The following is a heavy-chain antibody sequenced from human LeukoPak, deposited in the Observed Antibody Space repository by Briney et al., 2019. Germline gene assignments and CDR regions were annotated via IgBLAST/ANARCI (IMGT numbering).Heavy chain of an antibody. Sequence: GGSLGLSCAASGFTFSSYSMNWVRQAPGKGLEWVSYISSSSSTIYYADSVKGRFTISRDNAKNSLYLQMNSLRAEDTAVYYCAKALPPYYYGSGSLSEPFDYWGQGTLVTVSP. V-gene: IGHV3-48*01. CDR1: GFTFSSYS. CDR3: AKALPPYYYGSGSLSEPFDY. CDR2: ISSSSSTI. D-gene: IGHD3-10*01. J-gene: IGHJ4*02.